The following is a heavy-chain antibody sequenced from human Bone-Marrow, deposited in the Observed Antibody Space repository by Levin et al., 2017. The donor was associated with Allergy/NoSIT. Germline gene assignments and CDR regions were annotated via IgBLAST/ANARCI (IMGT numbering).Heavy chain of an antibody. CDR3: AKHGGGYSEGLDY. Sequence: SCAASGFTFSSYGMHWVRQAPGKGLEWVAVISYDGSNKYYADSVKGRFTISRDNSKNTLYLQMNSLRAEDTAVYYCAKHGGGYSEGLDYWGQGTLVTVSS. V-gene: IGHV3-30*18. CDR2: ISYDGSNK. J-gene: IGHJ4*02. D-gene: IGHD3-16*01. CDR1: GFTFSSYG.